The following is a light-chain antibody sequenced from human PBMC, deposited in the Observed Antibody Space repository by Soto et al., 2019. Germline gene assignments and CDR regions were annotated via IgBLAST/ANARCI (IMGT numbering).Light chain of an antibody. CDR2: EVS. J-gene: IGLJ1*01. Sequence: QSALTQPASVSGSPGQSITISCTGTSSDVGGYNYVSWYQQHPGKAPKLMIYEVSNRPSGVSNRFSGSKSGNTASLTISGLQAEDEADYYCSSYTSSSTPPYVFGTGTKVTAL. CDR3: SSYTSSSTPPYV. CDR1: SSDVGGYNY. V-gene: IGLV2-14*01.